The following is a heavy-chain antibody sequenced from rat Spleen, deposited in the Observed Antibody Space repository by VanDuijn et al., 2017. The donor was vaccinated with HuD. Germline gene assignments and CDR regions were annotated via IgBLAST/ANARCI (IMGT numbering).Heavy chain of an antibody. CDR2: MWRSGST. D-gene: IGHD5-1*01. J-gene: IGHJ4*01. CDR3: ARAPGNGYVMDA. Sequence: VQLKESGPGLVQPSQTLSLTCTVSGFSLTDYSVYWVRQPPGKGLEWVGVMWRSGSTEYNSGLKSRLSISRDTSKNHIFLKMDRLQSEDTTTYYCARAPGNGYVMDAWGQGASVTVSS. V-gene: IGHV2S63*01. CDR1: GFSLTDYS.